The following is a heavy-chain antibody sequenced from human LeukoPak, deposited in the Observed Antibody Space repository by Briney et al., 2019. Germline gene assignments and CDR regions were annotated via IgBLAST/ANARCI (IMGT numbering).Heavy chain of an antibody. Sequence: ASVKVSCKASGYTFTGYYMHWVRQAPGQGLEWMGWINPNSGGTYYAQKFQGRVTMTRDTSISTAYMELSRLRSDDTAVYYCAREIAALGDYYYMDVWGKGTTVTVSS. D-gene: IGHD6-13*01. V-gene: IGHV1-2*02. CDR2: INPNSGGT. CDR1: GYTFTGYY. CDR3: AREIAALGDYYYMDV. J-gene: IGHJ6*03.